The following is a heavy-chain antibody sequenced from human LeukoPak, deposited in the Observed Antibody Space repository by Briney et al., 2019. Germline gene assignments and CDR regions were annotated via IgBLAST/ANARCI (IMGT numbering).Heavy chain of an antibody. D-gene: IGHD6-19*01. CDR3: TTDPAVAGTVDY. CDR1: GFTFSSYA. Sequence: GGSLRLSCAASGFTFSSYAMSWVRQAPGKGLEWVGRIKSKTDGGTTDYAAPVKGRFTISRDDSKNTLYLQMNSLKTEDTAVYYCTTDPAVAGTVDYWGQGTLVTVSS. J-gene: IGHJ4*02. V-gene: IGHV3-15*01. CDR2: IKSKTDGGTT.